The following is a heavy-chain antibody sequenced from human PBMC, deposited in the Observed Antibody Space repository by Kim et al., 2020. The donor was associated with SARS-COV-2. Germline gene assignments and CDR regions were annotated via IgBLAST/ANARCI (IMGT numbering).Heavy chain of an antibody. V-gene: IGHV3-48*03. Sequence: GGSLRLSCTASGFTFSSYEMNWVRQAPGKRLEWVSYIIFSGTTIYYADSVRGRFTISRDNDKNSLFLQMNSLRAEDTAVYYCARGPNYSPFDYWGQGTLVTVSS. D-gene: IGHD4-4*01. J-gene: IGHJ4*02. CDR3: ARGPNYSPFDY. CDR1: GFTFSSYE. CDR2: IIFSGTTI.